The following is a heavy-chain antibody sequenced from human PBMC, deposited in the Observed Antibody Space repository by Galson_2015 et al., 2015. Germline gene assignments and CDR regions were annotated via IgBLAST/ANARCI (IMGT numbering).Heavy chain of an antibody. D-gene: IGHD6-13*01. Sequence: SLRLSCAASGFTFSDYYMNWIRQAPGKGLEWVSSISYSDNTIYYADSVRGRFAISRDNARNSLYLQMNSLRAEVTAVYYCARDGLAAGLYFDHWGQGTLVSVSS. V-gene: IGHV3-11*01. CDR1: GFTFSDYY. J-gene: IGHJ4*02. CDR3: ARDGLAAGLYFDH. CDR2: ISYSDNTI.